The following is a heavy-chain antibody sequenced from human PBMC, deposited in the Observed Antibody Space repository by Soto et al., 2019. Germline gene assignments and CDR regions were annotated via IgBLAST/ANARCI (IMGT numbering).Heavy chain of an antibody. D-gene: IGHD3-16*02. Sequence: SETLSLTCAVYGGSFSGYYWSWIRQPPGKGLEWIGEINHSGSTNYNPSLKSRVTISVDTSKNQFSLKLSSVTAADTAVYYCAKLSSSPFDYWGQGTLVTRLL. CDR1: GGSFSGYY. CDR2: INHSGST. J-gene: IGHJ4*02. V-gene: IGHV4-34*01. CDR3: AKLSSSPFDY.